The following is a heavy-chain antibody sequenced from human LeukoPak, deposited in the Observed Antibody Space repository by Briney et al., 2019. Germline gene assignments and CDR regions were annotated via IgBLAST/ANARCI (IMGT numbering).Heavy chain of an antibody. CDR2: FDPEDGET. D-gene: IGHD6-13*01. CDR1: GYTITNNY. Sequence: GASVKVSCKASGYTITNNYMHWVRQAPGKGLEWMGGFDPEDGETIYAQKFQGRVTMTEDTSTDTAYMELSSLRSEDTAVYYCATASWREGHGGAFDIWGQGTMVTVSS. J-gene: IGHJ3*02. V-gene: IGHV1-24*01. CDR3: ATASWREGHGGAFDI.